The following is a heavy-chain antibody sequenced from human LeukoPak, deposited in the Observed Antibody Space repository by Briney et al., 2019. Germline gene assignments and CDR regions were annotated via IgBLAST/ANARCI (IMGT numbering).Heavy chain of an antibody. CDR1: GGTFSSYA. V-gene: IGHV1-69*01. Sequence: SVKVSCKASGGTFSSYAISWVRQAPGQGLEWVGGIIPIFGTANYAQKFQGRVTITADESTSTAYMELSSLRSEDTAVYYCARSSPYSSAFDYWGQGTLVTVSS. D-gene: IGHD6-25*01. CDR3: ARSSPYSSAFDY. CDR2: IIPIFGTA. J-gene: IGHJ4*02.